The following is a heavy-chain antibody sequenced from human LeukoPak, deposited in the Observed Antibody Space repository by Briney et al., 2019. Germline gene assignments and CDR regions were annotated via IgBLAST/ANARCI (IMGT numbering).Heavy chain of an antibody. D-gene: IGHD3-16*02. CDR3: AKDHDYVWGSYRPNWFDP. Sequence: GGSLRLSCAASGFTFSSYAMSWVRQAPGKGLEWVSAISGSGDNTYYADSVKGRFTISRDNSKNTLYLQMNSLRAEDTAVYYCAKDHDYVWGSYRPNWFDPWGQGTLVTVSS. CDR1: GFTFSSYA. J-gene: IGHJ5*02. V-gene: IGHV3-23*01. CDR2: ISGSGDNT.